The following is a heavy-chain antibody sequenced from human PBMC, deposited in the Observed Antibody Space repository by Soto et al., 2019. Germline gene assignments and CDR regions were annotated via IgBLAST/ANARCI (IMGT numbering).Heavy chain of an antibody. CDR1: GDTFNFYS. V-gene: IGHV1-69*02. Sequence: QVQLVQSGAEVKRPGSSVKVSCKASGDTFNFYSINWVRQAPGLGLEWMGRVNPIVSMSNYAQKFQGRVPXTXDXPTSTAYMELSSLRSEDTAIYYCASSYGSGYRAFDYWGQGALVTVSS. CDR2: VNPIVSMS. J-gene: IGHJ4*02. CDR3: ASSYGSGYRAFDY. D-gene: IGHD3-10*01.